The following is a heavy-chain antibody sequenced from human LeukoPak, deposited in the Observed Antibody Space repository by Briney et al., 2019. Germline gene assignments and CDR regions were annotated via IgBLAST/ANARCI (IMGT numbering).Heavy chain of an antibody. CDR2: INHSGSN. CDR1: GGSFSGYY. V-gene: IGHV4-34*01. J-gene: IGHJ4*02. D-gene: IGHD3-10*01. Sequence: PSETLFLTCAVYGGSFSGYYWSWIRQPPGKGLEWIGEINHSGSNNYNPSLKSRVTISEDTSKNQFSLKLNSVTAADTAVYYCARSNSGTYYSNWGQGTLVTVSS. CDR3: ARSNSGTYYSN.